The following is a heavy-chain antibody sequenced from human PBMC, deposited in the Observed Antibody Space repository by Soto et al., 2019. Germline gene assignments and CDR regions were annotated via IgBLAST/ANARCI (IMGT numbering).Heavy chain of an antibody. CDR3: ARSSGGEPIGVIVRGPVFDP. V-gene: IGHV1-69*01. CDR1: GSTFSNFA. D-gene: IGHD3-3*01. J-gene: IGHJ5*02. Sequence: QVHLVQSGAEVKKPGSSVTVSCKASGSTFSNFAITWVRQAPGQGLEWVGGIVPFFGRADYARKFEGRVTISADASTKIGYLELRGLRPDDTAIYFCARSSGGEPIGVIVRGPVFDPWGQGTLVTVS. CDR2: IVPFFGRA.